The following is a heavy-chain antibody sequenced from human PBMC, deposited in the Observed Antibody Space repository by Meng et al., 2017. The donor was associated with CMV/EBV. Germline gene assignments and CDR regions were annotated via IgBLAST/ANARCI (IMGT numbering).Heavy chain of an antibody. Sequence: SETLSLTCAVCGGSFSGYYWSWIRQPPGKGLEWIGEINHSGSTNYNPSLKSRVTISVDTSKNQFSLKLNSVTAADTAVYYCARGSYRNYRSSCYYYGMDVWGQGTTVTVSS. CDR3: ARGSYRNYRSSCYYYGMDV. CDR2: INHSGST. J-gene: IGHJ6*02. V-gene: IGHV4-34*01. D-gene: IGHD4-11*01. CDR1: GGSFSGYY.